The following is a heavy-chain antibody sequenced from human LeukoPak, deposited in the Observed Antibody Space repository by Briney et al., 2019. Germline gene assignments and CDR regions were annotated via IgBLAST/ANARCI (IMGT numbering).Heavy chain of an antibody. J-gene: IGHJ4*02. D-gene: IGHD4-17*01. CDR3: AGARHGDYRWDY. Sequence: GESLKISCKDSGYSFTNYWIGWVRQMPGKGLEWMGIIHSADSNTKYSPSFQGQVTISADKSISTAYLQWSGLKASDTAMYYCAGARHGDYRWDYWGQGTLFTVSS. V-gene: IGHV5-51*01. CDR1: GYSFTNYW. CDR2: IHSADSNT.